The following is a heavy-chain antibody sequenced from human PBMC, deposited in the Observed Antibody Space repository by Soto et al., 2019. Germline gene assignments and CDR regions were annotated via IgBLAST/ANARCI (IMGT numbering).Heavy chain of an antibody. CDR2: IYYSGST. Sequence: SETLSLTCTVSGGSISSSSYYWGWIRQPPGKGLEWIGSIYYSGSTYYNPYLKSRVTISVDTSKNQFSLKLSSVTAADTAVYYCARLRFFTNLALAPASGIDYWGQGTLVIVSS. V-gene: IGHV4-39*01. CDR3: ARLRFFTNLALAPASGIDY. D-gene: IGHD3-3*01. CDR1: GGSISSSSYY. J-gene: IGHJ4*02.